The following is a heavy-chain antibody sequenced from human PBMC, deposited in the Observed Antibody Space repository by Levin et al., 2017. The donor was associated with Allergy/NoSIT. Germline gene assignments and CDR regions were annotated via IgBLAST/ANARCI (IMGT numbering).Heavy chain of an antibody. D-gene: IGHD3-10*01. J-gene: IGHJ4*02. Sequence: QSGGSLRLSCAASGFTFDDYAMHWVRQAPGKGLEWVSGISWNSGTTGYADSVKGRFTISRDNAKNSLYLQMNGLRPEDTALYLCAKNMVRGIQSTPDHWGQGTLVTVSS. V-gene: IGHV3-9*01. CDR2: ISWNSGTT. CDR3: AKNMVRGIQSTPDH. CDR1: GFTFDDYA.